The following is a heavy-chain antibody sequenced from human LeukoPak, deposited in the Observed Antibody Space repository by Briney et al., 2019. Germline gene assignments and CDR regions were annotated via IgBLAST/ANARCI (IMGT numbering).Heavy chain of an antibody. CDR3: ARVSEGEDSHEFDY. D-gene: IGHD5-18*01. J-gene: IGHJ4*02. CDR1: GFTFSTYA. CDR2: ISYDGRNK. Sequence: GGSLRLSCAASGFTFSTYAMHWVRQAPGKGLEWVAVISYDGRNKYYADSVKGRFTISRDNSKNMLYVQMNSLRVEDTAVYYCARVSEGEDSHEFDYWGQGTLVTVSS. V-gene: IGHV3-30*04.